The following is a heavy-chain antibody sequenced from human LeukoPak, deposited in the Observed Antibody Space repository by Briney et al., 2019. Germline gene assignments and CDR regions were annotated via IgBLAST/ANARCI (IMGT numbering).Heavy chain of an antibody. CDR1: GGSFSGYY. J-gene: IGHJ4*02. CDR2: INHSGSA. V-gene: IGHV4-34*01. CDR3: ARGQGTVTTH. Sequence: SETLSLTCAVSGGSFSGYYWTWIRRPPGKGLEWIGEINHSGSANSNPSLKSRVTISLDTSKNQFSLKLSSVTAADTAVYYCARGQGTVTTHWGQGTLVTVSS. D-gene: IGHD4-17*01.